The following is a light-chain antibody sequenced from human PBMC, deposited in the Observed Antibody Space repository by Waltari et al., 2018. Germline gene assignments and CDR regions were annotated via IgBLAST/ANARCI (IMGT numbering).Light chain of an antibody. V-gene: IGKV1-33*01. Sequence: DIQMTQSPSSLSASVGDRVTITCQASQDISNYLNWYQQKPGKAPKLLSCDASNLQSGVPSRFSGGGSGTDFTFTISSLQPEDVATYYCQQYDNLPRFTFGPGTTVDIK. CDR1: QDISNY. J-gene: IGKJ3*01. CDR3: QQYDNLPRFT. CDR2: DAS.